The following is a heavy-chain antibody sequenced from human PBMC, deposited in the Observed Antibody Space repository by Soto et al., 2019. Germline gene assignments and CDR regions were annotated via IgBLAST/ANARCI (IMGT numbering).Heavy chain of an antibody. CDR3: ARDGRWFGELLYYGMDV. Sequence: QVQLVQSGAEVKKPGSSVKVSCKASGGTFSSYTISWVRQAPGQGLEWMGRIIPILGIANYAQKFQGRVTITADKSTSTAYMELSSLRSEDTAVYYCARDGRWFGELLYYGMDVWGQGTTVTVSS. V-gene: IGHV1-69*08. J-gene: IGHJ6*02. D-gene: IGHD3-10*01. CDR1: GGTFSSYT. CDR2: IIPILGIA.